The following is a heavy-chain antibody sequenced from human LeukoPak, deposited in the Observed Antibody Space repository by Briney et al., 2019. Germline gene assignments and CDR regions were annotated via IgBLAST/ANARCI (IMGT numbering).Heavy chain of an antibody. J-gene: IGHJ4*02. CDR2: IYTSGST. V-gene: IGHV4-4*07. D-gene: IGHD4-11*01. CDR3: AKHDYRNGPLGY. Sequence: SETLSLTCTDSGGSISSYYWSWIRQPAGKGLEWIGRIYTSGSTNYNPSLKSRVTMSVDTSKNQFSLKLSSVTAADTAVYYCAKHDYRNGPLGYWGQGTLVTVSS. CDR1: GGSISSYY.